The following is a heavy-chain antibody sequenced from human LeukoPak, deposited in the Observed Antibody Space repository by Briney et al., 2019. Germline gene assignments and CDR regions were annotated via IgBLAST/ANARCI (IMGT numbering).Heavy chain of an antibody. CDR2: TYYRSTWYN. CDR1: GDSVSSNSVT. D-gene: IGHD4-23*01. J-gene: IGHJ3*02. V-gene: IGHV6-1*01. Sequence: SQTLSLTCAISGDSVSSNSVTWNWIRQSPSRGLVWLGRTYYRSTWYNDYAVSVKSRITINPDTSKNQFSLQLNSVTPEDTAVYYCARLGGRNDAFDIWGQGTMVTVSS. CDR3: ARLGGRNDAFDI.